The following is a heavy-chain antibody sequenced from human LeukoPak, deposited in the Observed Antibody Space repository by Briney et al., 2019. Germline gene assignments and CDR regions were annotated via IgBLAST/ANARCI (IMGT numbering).Heavy chain of an antibody. CDR2: IRYNENKK. CDR1: GFTFSSYG. CDR3: AKENTRDGYRHFHY. J-gene: IGHJ4*02. D-gene: IGHD5-24*01. V-gene: IGHV3-30*02. Sequence: GGSLRLSCTASGFTFSSYGMQWVRQAPGKGLEWVACIRYNENKKYSADSVKGRFTVSRDNSENTMHLQMNSMRAEDTAVYYCAKENTRDGYRHFHYWGQGTLVTVSS.